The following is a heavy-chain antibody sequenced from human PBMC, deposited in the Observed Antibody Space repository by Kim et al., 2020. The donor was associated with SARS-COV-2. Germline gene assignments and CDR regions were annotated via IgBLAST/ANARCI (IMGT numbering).Heavy chain of an antibody. Sequence: GGSLRLSCAASGFTFSNAWMSWVRQAPGKGLEWVGRIKSKTDGGTTDYAAPVKGRFTISRDDSKNTLYLQMNSLKTEDTAVYYCTILVVVAATRGYDYWGQGTLVTVSS. V-gene: IGHV3-15*01. CDR3: TILVVVAATRGYDY. D-gene: IGHD2-15*01. J-gene: IGHJ4*02. CDR1: GFTFSNAW. CDR2: IKSKTDGGTT.